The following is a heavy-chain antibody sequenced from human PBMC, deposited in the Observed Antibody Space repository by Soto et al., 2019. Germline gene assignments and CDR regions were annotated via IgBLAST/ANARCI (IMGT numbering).Heavy chain of an antibody. Sequence: ASVKVSCKASGYTFTSYAMHWVRQPPGQRLEWMGWINAGNGNTKYSQKFQGRVTITRDTSASTAYMELSSLRSEDTAVYYCARTYSSSWSYRFDYWGQGTLVTVSS. CDR3: ARTYSSSWSYRFDY. CDR2: INAGNGNT. CDR1: GYTFTSYA. V-gene: IGHV1-3*01. D-gene: IGHD6-13*01. J-gene: IGHJ4*02.